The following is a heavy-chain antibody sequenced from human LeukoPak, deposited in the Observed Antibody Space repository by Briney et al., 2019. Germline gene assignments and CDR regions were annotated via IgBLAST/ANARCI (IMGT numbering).Heavy chain of an antibody. CDR3: ARDWPEGGYYYGMDV. D-gene: IGHD2-15*01. V-gene: IGHV3-69-1*01. CDR1: GGSFSSSSYY. CDR2: ISSSSTI. J-gene: IGHJ6*02. Sequence: ETLSLTCTVSGGSFSSSSYYWGWIRQAPGKGLEWVSYISSSSTIYYADSVKGRFTISRDNAKNSLYLQMNSLRAEDTAVYYCARDWPEGGYYYGMDVWGQGTTVTVSS.